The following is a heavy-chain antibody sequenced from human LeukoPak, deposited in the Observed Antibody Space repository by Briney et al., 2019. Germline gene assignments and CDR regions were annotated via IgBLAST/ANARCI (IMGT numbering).Heavy chain of an antibody. CDR3: ARDLMETSPWTTEGFDP. CDR2: ISSSSSTI. V-gene: IGHV3-48*01. CDR1: GFTFSSYS. J-gene: IGHJ5*02. D-gene: IGHD3/OR15-3a*01. Sequence: PGGSLRLSCAASGFTFSSYSMNWVRQAPGKGLEWVSYISSSSSTIYYADSVKGRFTISRDNAKNSLYLQMKSLRAEDTAVYYCARDLMETSPWTTEGFDPWGQGTLVTVSS.